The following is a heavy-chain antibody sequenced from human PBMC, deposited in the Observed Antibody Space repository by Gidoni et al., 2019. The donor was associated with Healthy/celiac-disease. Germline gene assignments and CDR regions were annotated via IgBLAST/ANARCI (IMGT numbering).Heavy chain of an antibody. CDR3: ARPYYYDSSGYYDAFDI. CDR2: IYYSGST. CDR1: GGSISSSSYY. V-gene: IGHV4-39*01. D-gene: IGHD3-22*01. Sequence: QLQLQESGPGLVKPSETLSLTCTVSGGSISSSSYYWGWIRQPPGKGLAWIGSIYYSGSTYYNPSLKSRVTISVDTSKNQFSLKLSSVTAADTAVYYCARPYYYDSSGYYDAFDIWGQGTMVTVSS. J-gene: IGHJ3*02.